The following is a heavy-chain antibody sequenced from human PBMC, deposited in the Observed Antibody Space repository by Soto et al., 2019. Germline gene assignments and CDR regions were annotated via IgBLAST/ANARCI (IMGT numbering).Heavy chain of an antibody. CDR2: ISSTSSTI. CDR1: GFIFSSYS. J-gene: IGHJ4*02. D-gene: IGHD6-13*01. CDR3: ARAQYSSIDY. Sequence: EVQLVGSGGGLVQPGGSLRLSCAASGFIFSSYSMNWVRQAPGKGLEWVSNISSTSSTIYYADSVKGRFTISRDNAKNSLYLQMNSLRAEDTAVYYCARAQYSSIDYWGQGTLVTVSS. V-gene: IGHV3-48*01.